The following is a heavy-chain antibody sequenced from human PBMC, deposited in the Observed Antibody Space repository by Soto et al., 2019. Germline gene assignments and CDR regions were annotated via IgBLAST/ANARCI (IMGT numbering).Heavy chain of an antibody. D-gene: IGHD3-10*01. CDR1: GFTFSYYS. Sequence: EVPLVESGGGLVKPGGSLRLSCAASGFTFSYYSMNWVRQAPGKGLEWVSLISSSSSYIYYADSVKGRFTISRDNAKNSLYLQMNSLRAEDTAVYYCARDCGGLYGSGSYYFDYWGQGTLVTVSS. V-gene: IGHV3-21*01. J-gene: IGHJ4*02. CDR2: ISSSSSYI. CDR3: ARDCGGLYGSGSYYFDY.